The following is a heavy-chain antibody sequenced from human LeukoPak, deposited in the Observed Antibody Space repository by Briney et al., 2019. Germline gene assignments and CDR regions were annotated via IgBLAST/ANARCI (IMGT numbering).Heavy chain of an antibody. CDR1: GFIFTDYA. V-gene: IGHV3-23*01. CDR2: ISGGTYTT. J-gene: IGHJ4*02. D-gene: IGHD3-3*01. CDR3: AKDYYDPYYFDY. Sequence: GGSLRLSCEASGFIFTDYAMHWVRQAPGKGLEWVSSISGGTYTTYYADSVKGRFTISRDNSKNTLYLQMNSLRAEDTAIYYCAKDYYDPYYFDYWGQGTLVTVSS.